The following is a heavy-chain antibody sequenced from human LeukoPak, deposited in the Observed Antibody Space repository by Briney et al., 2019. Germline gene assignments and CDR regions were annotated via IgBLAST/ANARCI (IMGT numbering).Heavy chain of an antibody. J-gene: IGHJ5*02. V-gene: IGHV1-24*01. CDR3: ATDLSPSYSSSWYVGGIARTT. CDR1: GYTLTELS. Sequence: ASVKVSCKVSGYTLTELSMRWVRQAPGKGLEWMGGFDPEDGETIYAQKFQGRVTMTEDTSTDTAYMELSSLRSEDTAVYYCATDLSPSYSSSWYVGGIARTTWGQGTLVTVSS. CDR2: FDPEDGET. D-gene: IGHD6-13*01.